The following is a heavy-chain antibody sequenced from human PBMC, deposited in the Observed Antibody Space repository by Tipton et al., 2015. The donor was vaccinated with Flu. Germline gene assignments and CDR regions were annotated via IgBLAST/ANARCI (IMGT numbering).Heavy chain of an antibody. CDR2: VFHSGNT. V-gene: IGHV4-39*07. CDR3: ARRDYSNYVSDPKNWFDP. J-gene: IGHJ5*02. CDR1: GDSIKSSNYY. D-gene: IGHD4-11*01. Sequence: TLSLTCAVSGDSIKSSNYYWGWIRQSPGKGLEWIGNVFHSGNTYHNPSLKSRVTISVDTSRNQFSLRLNSLTAADTAVYYCARRDYSNYVSDPKNWFDPWGQGTLVTVSS.